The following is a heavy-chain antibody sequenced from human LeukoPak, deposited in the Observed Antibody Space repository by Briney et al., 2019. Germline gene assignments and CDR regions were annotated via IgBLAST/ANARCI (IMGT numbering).Heavy chain of an antibody. D-gene: IGHD3-22*01. Sequence: PGGSLRLSCAASGFTFSSYGMHWVRQAPGKGLEWVAFIRYDGSNKYYADSVKGRFTISRDNSKSTLYLQMNSLRAEDTAVYYCAKGKRRYYYDSSGYDVFDIWGQGTMVTVSS. V-gene: IGHV3-30*02. CDR1: GFTFSSYG. CDR2: IRYDGSNK. CDR3: AKGKRRYYYDSSGYDVFDI. J-gene: IGHJ3*02.